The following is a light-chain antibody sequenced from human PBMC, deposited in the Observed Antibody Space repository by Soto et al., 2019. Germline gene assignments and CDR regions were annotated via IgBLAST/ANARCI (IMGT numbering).Light chain of an antibody. V-gene: IGKV3-15*01. CDR3: QQYNNWPRT. J-gene: IGKJ1*01. CDR2: GAS. CDR1: QGIGDT. Sequence: EVVMTQSPATLSVSPGEGVTLSCRASQGIGDTLAWYQQKPGQAPRLLIYGASTRATDTTARISGSGSGTEFSLSISSLQSEDFAVYYCQQYNNWPRTFGQGTKVEIK.